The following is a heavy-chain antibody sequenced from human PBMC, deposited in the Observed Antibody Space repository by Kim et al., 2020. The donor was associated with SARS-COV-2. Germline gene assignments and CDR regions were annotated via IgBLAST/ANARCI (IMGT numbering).Heavy chain of an antibody. D-gene: IGHD2-2*01. Sequence: SETLSLTCTVSGGSISSSSYYWGWIRQPPGKGLEWIGSIYYSGSTYYNPSLKSRVTISVDTSKNQFSLKLSSVTAADTAVYYCARHRIVVVPAAMPEPPYKWFDPWGQGALVTVSS. CDR2: IYYSGST. CDR3: ARHRIVVVPAAMPEPPYKWFDP. CDR1: GGSISSSSYY. V-gene: IGHV4-39*01. J-gene: IGHJ5*02.